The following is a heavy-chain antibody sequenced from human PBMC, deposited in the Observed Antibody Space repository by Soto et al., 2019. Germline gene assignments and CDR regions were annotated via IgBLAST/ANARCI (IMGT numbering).Heavy chain of an antibody. CDR1: GFTFSTSA. CDR3: VKGWNSDS. J-gene: IGHJ4*02. Sequence: WGTLRLSCSASGFTFSTSARNWVRQAPGKGLEHVSVINTHGGTTYYADSVKGRFTISRDNSKNTLYLQMTSLRTEDTAVYYCVKGWNSDSWGQGALVTVSS. CDR2: INTHGGTT. V-gene: IGHV3-64D*06. D-gene: IGHD1-26*01.